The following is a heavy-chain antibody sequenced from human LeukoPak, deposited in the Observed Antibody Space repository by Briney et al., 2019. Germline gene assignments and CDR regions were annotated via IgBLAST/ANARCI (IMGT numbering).Heavy chain of an antibody. CDR3: ARGLRFDY. J-gene: IGHJ4*02. Sequence: GASVKVSCKASGYTFSNYDINWVRQAPGQGLEWMGWMNPNSGRRVYAQKFQGRVTMTRNSSINTAYMELTSLRSDDTAVYYCARGLRFDYWGQGTLVTVSS. CDR1: GYTFSNYD. CDR2: MNPNSGRR. V-gene: IGHV1-8*01.